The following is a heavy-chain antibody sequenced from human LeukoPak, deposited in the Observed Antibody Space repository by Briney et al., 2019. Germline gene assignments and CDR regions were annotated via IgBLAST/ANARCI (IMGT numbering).Heavy chain of an antibody. D-gene: IGHD3-22*01. CDR1: GYTFTNYW. Sequence: GESLKISCKASGYTFTNYWIGWVRQMPGKGLEWMGIIYPSDSDTRYSPSFQGQVTISVDKSISTAYLQWSSLKASDTAMYYCARRQYDSSGYYSVGLDYWGQGTLVPVSS. J-gene: IGHJ4*02. CDR2: IYPSDSDT. V-gene: IGHV5-51*01. CDR3: ARRQYDSSGYYSVGLDY.